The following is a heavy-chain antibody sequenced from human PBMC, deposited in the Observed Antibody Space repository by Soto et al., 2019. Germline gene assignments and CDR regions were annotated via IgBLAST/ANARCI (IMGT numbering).Heavy chain of an antibody. CDR2: IWYSGSNK. D-gene: IGHD3-9*01. CDR3: AKSFFFQAEGGIRDCSTVSAFLLNRSSDL. V-gene: IGHV3-33*06. Sequence: PGKGLEWGAVIWYSGSNKYYAESVKGRLTMSRDNSKSTVYLQMNSLRAEDTAVYYCAKSFFFQAEGGIRDCSTVSAFLLNRSSDL. J-gene: IGHJ2*01.